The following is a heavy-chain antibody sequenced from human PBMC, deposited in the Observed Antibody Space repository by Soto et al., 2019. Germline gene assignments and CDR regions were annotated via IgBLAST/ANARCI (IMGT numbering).Heavy chain of an antibody. CDR2: IYYSGNT. D-gene: IGHD3-16*01. CDR1: GGSTSSDNY. J-gene: IGHJ4*02. V-gene: IGHV4-30-4*01. Sequence: QVQLQESGPGLVKPSQTLSLTCTVSGGSTSSDNYWSWIRQPPGKGREWIGHIYYSGNTDYNPSLKSRLAISIDTSKNQFSLKLSSVTAADTAVYFCAREGGESSDGLYYFDSWGQVSLVTVSS. CDR3: AREGGESSDGLYYFDS.